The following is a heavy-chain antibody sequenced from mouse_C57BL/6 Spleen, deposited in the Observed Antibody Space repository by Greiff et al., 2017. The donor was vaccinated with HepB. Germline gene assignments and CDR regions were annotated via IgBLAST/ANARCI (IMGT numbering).Heavy chain of an antibody. CDR3: ARSNNEFDYAMDY. CDR2: IDPSDSYT. V-gene: IGHV1-50*01. Sequence: QVQLQQPGAELVKPGASVKLSCKASGYTFTSYWMQWVKQRPGQGLEWIGEIDPSDSYTNYNQKFKGKATLTVDTSSSTAYMQLNSLTSEDSAVYYCARSNNEFDYAMDYWGQGTSVTVSS. J-gene: IGHJ4*01. CDR1: GYTFTSYW.